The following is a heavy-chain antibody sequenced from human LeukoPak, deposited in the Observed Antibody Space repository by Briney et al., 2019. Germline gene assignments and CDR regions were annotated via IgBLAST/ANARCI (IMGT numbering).Heavy chain of an antibody. V-gene: IGHV3-9*01. CDR2: ISWNSGSI. CDR1: GFTFDDYA. CDR3: AKDMDYDARGSFDY. J-gene: IGHJ4*02. Sequence: GRSLRLSCAASGFTFDDYAMHWVRQAPGKGLEGASGISWNSGSIDYADSVKGRFTISRDNAKNSLYLQMNSLRAEDKALYYCAKDMDYDARGSFDYWGQGTMVTVSS. D-gene: IGHD4/OR15-4a*01.